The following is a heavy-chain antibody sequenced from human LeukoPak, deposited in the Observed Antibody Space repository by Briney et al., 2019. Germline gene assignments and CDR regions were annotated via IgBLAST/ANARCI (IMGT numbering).Heavy chain of an antibody. CDR3: VSFYETY. CDR1: GFTFSSYA. J-gene: IGHJ4*02. Sequence: GGSLRLSCAASGFTFSSYAMSWVRQAPGKGLVWVSHINGDGSWTTYADSVKGRFTISKDNAKNTVYLQMNNLRAEDTAVYYCVSFYETYWGRGTLVTVSS. CDR2: INGDGSWT. D-gene: IGHD2-2*01. V-gene: IGHV3-74*01.